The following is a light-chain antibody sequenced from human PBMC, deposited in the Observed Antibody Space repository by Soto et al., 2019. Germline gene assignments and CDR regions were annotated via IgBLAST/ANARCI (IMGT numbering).Light chain of an antibody. CDR1: QSVSASY. V-gene: IGKV3-20*01. CDR3: QQYGSSPLT. J-gene: IGKJ4*01. Sequence: EIVLTQSPDTLSLSPGERATLSCRASQSVSASYLAWYQHKPGQAPRLLMYGASRRATGIPDRFSGSGSGTDFTLTISRLETEDFVVYCCQQYGSSPLTFGGGTKVEIK. CDR2: GAS.